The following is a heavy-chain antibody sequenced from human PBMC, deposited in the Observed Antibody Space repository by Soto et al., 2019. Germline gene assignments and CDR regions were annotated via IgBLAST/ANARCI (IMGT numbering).Heavy chain of an antibody. CDR1: GFTFSSNW. CDR2: INTDGSEM. V-gene: IGHV3-74*03. J-gene: IGHJ4*02. D-gene: IGHD2-21*01. Sequence: EVQLVESGGGLVQPGGSLRLSCVASGFTFSSNWMHWVRRVPGRGLVWVSSINTDGSEMTYVDSVKGRFTVSRDNARNTLYLQMNSLRVEDTAVYYCARDGEGFWGQGTLVTVSS. CDR3: ARDGEGF.